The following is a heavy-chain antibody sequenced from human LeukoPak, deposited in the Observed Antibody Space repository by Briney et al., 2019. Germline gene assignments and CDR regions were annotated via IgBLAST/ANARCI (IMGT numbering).Heavy chain of an antibody. CDR3: ARQAHAFDI. V-gene: IGHV4-59*08. Sequence: KPSETLSLTCTVSGGSISSYYWSWIRQPPGKGLEWIGYIYYSGSTNYNPSLKSRVTISVDTSKNQFSLKLSSVTAADTAVYYCARQAHAFDIWGQGTMVTVSS. CDR2: IYYSGST. J-gene: IGHJ3*02. CDR1: GGSISSYY.